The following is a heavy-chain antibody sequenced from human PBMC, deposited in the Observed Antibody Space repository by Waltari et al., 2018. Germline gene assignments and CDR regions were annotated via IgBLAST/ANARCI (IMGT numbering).Heavy chain of an antibody. CDR2: FDPEDGET. CDR1: GYTLTELS. V-gene: IGHV1-24*01. D-gene: IGHD3-3*01. CDR3: ASSVLRFLEWQIEPFDY. Sequence: QVQLVQSGAEVKKPGASVKGSCKVSGYTLTELSMHWARPAPGNGLEWMVGFDPEDGETIYAQKFQGRVTITTDESTSTAYMELSSLRSEDTAVYYCASSVLRFLEWQIEPFDYWGQGTLVTVSS. J-gene: IGHJ4*02.